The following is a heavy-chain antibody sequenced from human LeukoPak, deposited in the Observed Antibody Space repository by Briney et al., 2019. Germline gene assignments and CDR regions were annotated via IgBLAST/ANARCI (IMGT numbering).Heavy chain of an antibody. J-gene: IGHJ3*02. D-gene: IGHD1-26*01. CDR1: GFTFSSYS. CDR2: ISSSSDYM. Sequence: PGGSLRLSCAASGFTFSSYSMNWVRQAPGKGLEWVSSISSSSDYMYYADSLKGRFTISRDNAKNPLYLQMNSLRAEDTAVYYCAREEGGAGLYGFDIWGQGTMVTVSS. CDR3: AREEGGAGLYGFDI. V-gene: IGHV3-21*01.